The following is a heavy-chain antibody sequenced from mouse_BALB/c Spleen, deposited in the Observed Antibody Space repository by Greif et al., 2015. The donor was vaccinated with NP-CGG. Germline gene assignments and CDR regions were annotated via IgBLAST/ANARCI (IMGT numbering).Heavy chain of an antibody. J-gene: IGHJ2*01. CDR1: GYTFTSYW. D-gene: IGHD1-2*01. CDR3: ARRTTVTYFDY. CDR2: INPSTGYT. V-gene: IGHV1-7*01. Sequence: VQLQQSGAELAKPGASVKMSCKASGYTFTSYWMHWVKQRPGQGLEWIGYINPSTGYTEYNQKFKDKATLTADKSSSTAYMQLSSLTSEDSAVYYCARRTTVTYFDYWCQGTTLTVSS.